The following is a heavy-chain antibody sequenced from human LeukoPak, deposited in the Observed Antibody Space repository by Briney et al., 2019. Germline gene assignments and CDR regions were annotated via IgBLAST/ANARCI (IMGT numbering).Heavy chain of an antibody. Sequence: ASVKVSCKASGYTFTGYYMHWVRQAPGQGLEWMGWINPNSGGTNYAQKFQGRVTMTRDTSTSTVYMELSSLRSEDTAVYYCASEFTYCSSTSCHTGWDYWGQGTLVTVSS. J-gene: IGHJ4*02. CDR1: GYTFTGYY. V-gene: IGHV1-2*02. D-gene: IGHD2-2*01. CDR2: INPNSGGT. CDR3: ASEFTYCSSTSCHTGWDY.